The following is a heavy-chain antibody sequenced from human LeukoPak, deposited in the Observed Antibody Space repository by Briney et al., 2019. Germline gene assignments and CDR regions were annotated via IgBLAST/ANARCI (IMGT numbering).Heavy chain of an antibody. D-gene: IGHD2-2*01. J-gene: IGHJ4*02. Sequence: PSETLSLTCSVSGGTIDTSSHFWGWIRQSPGKGLEWIGSIFYSGTTYDNPSLKSRVTISIDTSKNQFSLKLTSLTAADTAVYFCAREPETWGQGTLVTVSS. CDR2: IFYSGTT. CDR1: GGTIDTSSHF. CDR3: AREPET. V-gene: IGHV4-39*07.